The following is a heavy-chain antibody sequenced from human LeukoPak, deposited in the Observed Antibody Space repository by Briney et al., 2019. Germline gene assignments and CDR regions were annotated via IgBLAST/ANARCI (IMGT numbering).Heavy chain of an antibody. V-gene: IGHV4-59*01. J-gene: IGHJ6*03. CDR3: ARVRRGEYYYYMDV. Sequence: PSETLSLTCTVSGGSIGSYYWSWIRQPPGKGLEWIGYIYYSGSTNSGSTNYNPSLKSRLTISVDTSKDQFSLKLTSVTAADTAVYYCARVRRGEYYYYMDVWGKGTTVTVSS. CDR2: IYYSGSTNSGST. CDR1: GGSIGSYY. D-gene: IGHD7-27*01.